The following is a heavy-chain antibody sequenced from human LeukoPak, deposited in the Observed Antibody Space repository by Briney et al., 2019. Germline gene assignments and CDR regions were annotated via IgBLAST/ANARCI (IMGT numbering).Heavy chain of an antibody. CDR1: GFTFSSYS. CDR2: ISSSSSYI. D-gene: IGHD3-10*01. V-gene: IGHV3-21*01. J-gene: IGHJ6*03. Sequence: GGSLRLSCAASGFTFSSYSMNWVRQAPGKGLEWVSSISSSSSYIYYADSVKGRFTISRDNAKNSLYLQMNSLRAEDTAVYYCARDGDGSGSYYLTSYYYYYMDVWGKGTTVTVSS. CDR3: ARDGDGSGSYYLTSYYYYYMDV.